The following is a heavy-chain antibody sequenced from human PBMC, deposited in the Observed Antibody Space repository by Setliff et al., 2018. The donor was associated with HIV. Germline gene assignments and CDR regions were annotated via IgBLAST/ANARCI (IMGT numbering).Heavy chain of an antibody. CDR1: GASISSGSHF. CDR2: ISYSGTT. Sequence: SETLSLTCTVSGASISSGSHFWGWIRQPPGKGLECVGLISYSGTTYYNPSLKSRVTISPDASENQFSLRLSSVTAADTAVYYCATQPGYYDRGRRSHYYIDVWARGATVTVSS. D-gene: IGHD3-9*01. J-gene: IGHJ6*03. V-gene: IGHV4-39*07. CDR3: ATQPGYYDRGRRSHYYIDV.